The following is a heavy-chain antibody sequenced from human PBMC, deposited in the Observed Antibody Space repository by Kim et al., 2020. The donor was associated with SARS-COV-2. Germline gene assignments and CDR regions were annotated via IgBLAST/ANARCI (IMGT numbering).Heavy chain of an antibody. J-gene: IGHJ4*02. V-gene: IGHV3-11*01. CDR1: GFTFSDYH. CDR3: VRVPAN. CDR2: INSDGSSI. Sequence: GGSLRLSCAASGFTFSDYHMTWIRQAPGKGLEWVAYINSDGSSIKSAYSVNGRFTISSDSAKTSLSLQMNSLTPEDTAGYYCVRVPANWGQGTLVTVSS.